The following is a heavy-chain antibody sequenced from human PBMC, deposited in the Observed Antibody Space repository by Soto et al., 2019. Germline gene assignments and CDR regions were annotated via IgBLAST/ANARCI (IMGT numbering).Heavy chain of an antibody. V-gene: IGHV4-34*01. CDR3: ARHGGYCFDY. Sequence: QVQLQQWGAGLLKPSETLSLTCAVYSGSFSGHYWSWIRQPPGKDLEWIGEIYHGLSIVYNPSLKSRVTISGASSKNQFSLKLSSVTAADTAVYYCARHGGYCFDYWGQGTLVTVSS. CDR1: SGSFSGHY. J-gene: IGHJ4*02. D-gene: IGHD3-16*01. CDR2: IYHGLSI.